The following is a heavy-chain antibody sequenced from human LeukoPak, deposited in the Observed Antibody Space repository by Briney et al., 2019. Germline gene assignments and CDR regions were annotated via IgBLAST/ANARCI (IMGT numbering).Heavy chain of an antibody. V-gene: IGHV1-8*03. CDR2: MNPNSGNT. J-gene: IGHJ4*02. D-gene: IGHD5-18*01. Sequence: GASVKVSCKASGYTFTGHYIHWVRQATGQGLEWMGWMNPNSGNTGYAQKFQGRVTITRNTSISTAYMELSSLRSEDTAVYYCARAVYRYSYGFDDYWGQGTLVTVSS. CDR3: ARAVYRYSYGFDDY. CDR1: GYTFTGHY.